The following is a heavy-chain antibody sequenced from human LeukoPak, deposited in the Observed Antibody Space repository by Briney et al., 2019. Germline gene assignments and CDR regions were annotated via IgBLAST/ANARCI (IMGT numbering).Heavy chain of an antibody. CDR2: INTDGNST. CDR3: ARDGSSWDAFDY. J-gene: IGHJ4*02. Sequence: GGSLRLSCAASGFTFSTYWMHWVRQAPGKGLLWVSRINTDGNSTRYADSVKGRFTISRDNAKNTLFLQMDSLRAEDTAVYYCARDGSSWDAFDYWGQGTLVTISS. CDR1: GFTFSTYW. V-gene: IGHV3-74*01. D-gene: IGHD6-13*01.